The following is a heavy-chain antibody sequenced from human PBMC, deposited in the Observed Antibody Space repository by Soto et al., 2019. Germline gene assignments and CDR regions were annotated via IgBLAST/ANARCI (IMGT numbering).Heavy chain of an antibody. J-gene: IGHJ6*02. Sequence: PSETLSLTCTVSGGSISSYYWSWIRQPPGKGLEWIGYIYYSGSTNYNPSLKSRVTISVDTSKNQFSLKLSSVTAADTAVYYCARAGNSYGSGSYVYYYGMDVWGQGTKVTVYS. CDR3: ARAGNSYGSGSYVYYYGMDV. CDR1: GGSISSYY. D-gene: IGHD3-10*01. V-gene: IGHV4-59*01. CDR2: IYYSGST.